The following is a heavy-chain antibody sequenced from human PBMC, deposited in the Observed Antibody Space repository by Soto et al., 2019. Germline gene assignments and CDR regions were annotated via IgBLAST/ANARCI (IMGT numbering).Heavy chain of an antibody. J-gene: IGHJ3*02. V-gene: IGHV4-4*07. CDR2: IYTSGST. CDR3: ARDRIYDSSGYYYPDAFDI. Sequence: ASETLSLTCTVSGGSISSSYWSWIRQPAGKGLEWIGRIYTSGSTNYNPSLKSRVTMSVDTSKNQFSLKLSSVTAADTAVYYCARDRIYDSSGYYYPDAFDIWGQGTMVTVSS. D-gene: IGHD3-22*01. CDR1: GGSISSSY.